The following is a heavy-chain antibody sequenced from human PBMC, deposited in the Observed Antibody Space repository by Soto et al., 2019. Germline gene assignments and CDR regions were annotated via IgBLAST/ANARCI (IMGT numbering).Heavy chain of an antibody. D-gene: IGHD4-17*01. CDR2: ISGSGGST. V-gene: IGHV3-23*01. J-gene: IGHJ4*02. Sequence: GGSLRLSCAASGFTFSSYAMSWVRQAPGKGLEWVSAISGSGGSTYYADSVKGRFTISRDNSKNTLYLQMNSLRAEDTAVYYCAKDEVGRDYGDYDPYYFDYWGQGTLVTVSS. CDR1: GFTFSSYA. CDR3: AKDEVGRDYGDYDPYYFDY.